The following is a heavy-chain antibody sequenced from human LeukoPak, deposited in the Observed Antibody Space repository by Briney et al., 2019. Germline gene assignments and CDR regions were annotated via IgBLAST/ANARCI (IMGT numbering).Heavy chain of an antibody. J-gene: IGHJ4*02. CDR1: GFTFSSYS. V-gene: IGHV3-21*01. CDR2: ISSSSSYI. CDR3: ARVATVGFIVVVVAAIDY. Sequence: GGSLRLSCAASGFTFSSYSMNWVRQAPGKGLEWVSSISSSSSYIYYADSVKGRFTISRDNAKNSLYLQMNSLRAEDTAVYYCARVATVGFIVVVVAAIDYWGQGTLVTVSS. D-gene: IGHD2-15*01.